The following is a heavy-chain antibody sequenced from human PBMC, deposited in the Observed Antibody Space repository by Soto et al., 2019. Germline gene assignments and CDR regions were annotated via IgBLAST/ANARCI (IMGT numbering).Heavy chain of an antibody. CDR1: GGTFSSYA. V-gene: IGHV1-69*13. CDR2: IIPIFGTA. Sequence: SVKVSCNASGGTFSSYAISWVRLAPGQGLEWMGGIIPIFGTANYAQKFQGRVTITADESTSTAYMELSSLRSEDTAVYYCASLLGYYYDSSGKALDVWGQGTTVTVSS. J-gene: IGHJ6*02. CDR3: ASLLGYYYDSSGKALDV. D-gene: IGHD3-22*01.